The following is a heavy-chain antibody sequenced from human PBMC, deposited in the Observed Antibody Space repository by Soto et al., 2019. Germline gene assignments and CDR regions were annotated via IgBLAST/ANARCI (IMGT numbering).Heavy chain of an antibody. D-gene: IGHD6-19*01. J-gene: IGHJ4*02. CDR2: ISSDGSSA. CDR1: GFTFSSNW. CDR3: ATGIAVAGSDS. Sequence: HPGGSLRLSCGASGFTFSSNWMHWVRQAPGKGLVWVSRISSDGSSATYADSVEGRFTISRDNAKNTVYLQMNSLRADDTAVYYCATGIAVAGSDSWGQGTLVTVSS. V-gene: IGHV3-74*01.